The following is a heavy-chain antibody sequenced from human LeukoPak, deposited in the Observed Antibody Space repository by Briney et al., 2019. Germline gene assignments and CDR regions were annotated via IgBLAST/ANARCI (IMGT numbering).Heavy chain of an antibody. Sequence: PGRSLRLSCAASGFTFSSYAMHWVRQAPGKGLEWVAVISYDGSNKYYADSVKGRFTISRDNSKNTLYLQMNSLRAEDTAVYYCASATAAGLLPQFDYWGQGTLVTVSS. CDR2: ISYDGSNK. J-gene: IGHJ4*02. CDR1: GFTFSSYA. V-gene: IGHV3-30-3*01. D-gene: IGHD6-19*01. CDR3: ASATAAGLLPQFDY.